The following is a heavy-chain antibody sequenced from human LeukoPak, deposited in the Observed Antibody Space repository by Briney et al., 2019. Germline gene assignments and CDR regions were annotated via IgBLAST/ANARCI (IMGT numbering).Heavy chain of an antibody. CDR2: IYYSGST. CDR1: GGSISSYY. V-gene: IGHV4-59*01. CDR3: ARDPEGGNSPFDY. Sequence: SETLSLTCTVSGGSISSYYWSWIRQPPGKGLEWIGYIYYSGSTNYNPSLKSRVTISVDTSKNQFSLKLSSVTAADTAVYYCARDPEGGNSPFDYWGQGTLVTVSS. J-gene: IGHJ4*02. D-gene: IGHD4-23*01.